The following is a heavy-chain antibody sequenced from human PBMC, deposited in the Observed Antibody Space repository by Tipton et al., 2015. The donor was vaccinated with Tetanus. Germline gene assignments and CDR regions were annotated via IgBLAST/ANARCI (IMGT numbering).Heavy chain of an antibody. D-gene: IGHD3-22*01. V-gene: IGHV4-59*01. J-gene: IGHJ4*02. CDR1: GGSISAYY. CDR2: IYYSGST. Sequence: LSLTCTVSGGSISAYYWSWIRQPPGKGLEWIGYIYYSGSTNYNPSLKSRVTISVDTSKNQFSLKLSSVTAADTAVYYCARYYDSSGYYRRRYTSSFDYWGQGTLVTVSS. CDR3: ARYYDSSGYYRRRYTSSFDY.